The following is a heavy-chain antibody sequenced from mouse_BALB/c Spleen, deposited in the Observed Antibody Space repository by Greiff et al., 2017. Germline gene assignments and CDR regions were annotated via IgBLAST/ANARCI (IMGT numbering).Heavy chain of an antibody. V-gene: IGHV5-17*02. D-gene: IGHD1-1*01. CDR1: GFTFSSFG. Sequence: EVHLVESGGGLVQPGGSRKLSCAASGFTFSSFGMHWVRQAPEKGLEWVAYISSGSSNIYYADTVKGRFTISRDNPKNTLFLQMTSLRSEDTAMYYCARGVTTVVRDAMDYWGQGTSVTVSS. CDR3: ARGVTTVVRDAMDY. CDR2: ISSGSSNI. J-gene: IGHJ4*01.